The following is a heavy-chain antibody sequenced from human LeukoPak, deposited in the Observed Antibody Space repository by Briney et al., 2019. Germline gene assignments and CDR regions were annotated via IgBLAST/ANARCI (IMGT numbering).Heavy chain of an antibody. CDR3: ARDLTVYYDILTGFGENWFDP. Sequence: SETLSLTCTVSGYSISSGYYWGWIRQPPGKGLEWIGSIYHSGSTYYNPSLKSRVTISVDTSKNQFSLKLSSVTAADTAVYYCARDLTVYYDILTGFGENWFDPWGQGTLVTVSS. CDR1: GYSISSGYY. CDR2: IYHSGST. V-gene: IGHV4-38-2*02. D-gene: IGHD3-9*01. J-gene: IGHJ5*02.